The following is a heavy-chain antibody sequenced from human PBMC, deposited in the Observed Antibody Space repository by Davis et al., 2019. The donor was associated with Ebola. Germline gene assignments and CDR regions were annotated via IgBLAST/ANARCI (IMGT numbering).Heavy chain of an antibody. J-gene: IGHJ5*02. CDR3: AKGRIFEFVDWFDP. Sequence: GGSLRLSCAASGFTFSSYGMHWVRQAPGKGLEWVAVISYDGSNKYYADSVKGRFTISRDNSKNTLYLQMNSLRAEDTAVYYCAKGRIFEFVDWFDPWGQGTLVTVSS. D-gene: IGHD3-3*01. CDR1: GFTFSSYG. V-gene: IGHV3-30*18. CDR2: ISYDGSNK.